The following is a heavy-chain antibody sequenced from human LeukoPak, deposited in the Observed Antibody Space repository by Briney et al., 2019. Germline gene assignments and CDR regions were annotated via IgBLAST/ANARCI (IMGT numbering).Heavy chain of an antibody. Sequence: GGSLRLSCAASGFTFSSYAMHWVRQAPGKGLEWVAVISYDGSNKYYADSVKGRFTISRDNSKNTLYLQMNSLRAEDTAVYYCARGYVWGRYRSPPMTDYWGQGTLVTVSS. CDR2: ISYDGSNK. CDR1: GFTFSSYA. D-gene: IGHD3-16*02. J-gene: IGHJ4*02. V-gene: IGHV3-30*04. CDR3: ARGYVWGRYRSPPMTDY.